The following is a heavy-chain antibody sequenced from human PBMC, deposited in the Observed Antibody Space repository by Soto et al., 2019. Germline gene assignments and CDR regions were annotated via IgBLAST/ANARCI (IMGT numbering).Heavy chain of an antibody. CDR1: GLPFKFLA. CDR2: ISPTGDAT. J-gene: IGHJ1*01. Sequence: EVVLLQSGEGLEKLGNSRRLPCEPSGLPFKFLARNGVRRLPGKGREWVSMISPTGDATYYADSVRGRFTISRDNSKNILYLQMDSLRVEDTAVYYCTRDPRMPLEHWGQGSRVTVS. V-gene: IGHV3-23*01. D-gene: IGHD2-2*01. CDR3: TRDPRMPLEH.